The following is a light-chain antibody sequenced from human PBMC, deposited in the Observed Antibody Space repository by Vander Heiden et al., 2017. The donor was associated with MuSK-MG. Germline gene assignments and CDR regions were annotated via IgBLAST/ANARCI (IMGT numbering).Light chain of an antibody. CDR3: CSYAGSSSSHVV. V-gene: IGLV2-23*02. Sequence: QSALTQPASVSGSPGQSITISCTGTRSDVGGYNVVSWYQQHPGKAPQLIIYEVNKRPSGVSNRFSGSKSGTTASLTISGLQAEDEAAYYCCSYAGSSSSHVVFGGGTKLTVL. CDR1: RSDVGGYNV. J-gene: IGLJ2*01. CDR2: EVN.